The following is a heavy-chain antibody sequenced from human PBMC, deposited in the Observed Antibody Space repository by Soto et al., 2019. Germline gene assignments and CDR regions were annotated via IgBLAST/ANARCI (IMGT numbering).Heavy chain of an antibody. J-gene: IGHJ6*02. V-gene: IGHV1-18*01. CDR1: GYTFTSYG. CDR2: ISAYNGNT. Sequence: QVQLVQSGAAVKKPGASVKVSCKASGYTFTSYGFSWVRQAPGQGLEWMGWISAYNGNTNYAQKLNGRVTMTTDTSTITAYMELRSRRSDDTAVYYCASYHLNSYYYGMDVWGQGTRVTVSS. CDR3: ASYHLNSYYYGMDV.